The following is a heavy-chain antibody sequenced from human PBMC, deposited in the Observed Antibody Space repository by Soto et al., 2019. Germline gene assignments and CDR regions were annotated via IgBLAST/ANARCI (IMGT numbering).Heavy chain of an antibody. CDR1: GFSLSTSGVG. CDR3: AYLPCSGGSCNWFSYSGMDV. V-gene: IGHV2-5*02. Sequence: QITLKESGPTLVKPTQTLTLTCTFSGFSLSTSGVGVAWIRQPPGKALEWLALIYWDDDKRYRPSLETRLTITKDTPKNQVVLTMTNMDSVDTATYYCAYLPCSGGSCNWFSYSGMDVWGQGTTVTVSS. CDR2: IYWDDDK. D-gene: IGHD2-15*01. J-gene: IGHJ6*02.